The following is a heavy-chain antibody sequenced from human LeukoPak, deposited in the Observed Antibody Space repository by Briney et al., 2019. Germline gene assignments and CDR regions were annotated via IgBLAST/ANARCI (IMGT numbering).Heavy chain of an antibody. D-gene: IGHD3-22*01. J-gene: IGHJ4*02. CDR3: ARDRDSSGYYYQAVYY. V-gene: IGHV1-18*04. CDR1: GYTFTSYG. CDR2: ISAYNGNT. Sequence: GASVKVSCKASGYTFTSYGISWVRQAPGRGLEWMGWISAYNGNTNYAQNLQGRVTMTTDTSTSTAYMEVRSLRSDDTAMYYCARDRDSSGYYYQAVYYWGQGTLVTVSS.